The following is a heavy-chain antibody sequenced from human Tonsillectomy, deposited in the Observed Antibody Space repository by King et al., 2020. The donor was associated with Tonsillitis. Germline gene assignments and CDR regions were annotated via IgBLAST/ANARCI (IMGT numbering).Heavy chain of an antibody. CDR1: GFTFDDYA. CDR2: ISWNSGSI. Sequence: VQLVESGGGLVQLGRSLRLSCAASGFTFDDYAMHWVRQAPGKGLEWVSGISWNSGSIGYADSVKGRFTISRDNAKNSLYLQMNSLRAEDTALYYCAKAYYGDYGNDAFDIWGQGTMVTVSS. J-gene: IGHJ3*02. V-gene: IGHV3-9*01. CDR3: AKAYYGDYGNDAFDI. D-gene: IGHD4-17*01.